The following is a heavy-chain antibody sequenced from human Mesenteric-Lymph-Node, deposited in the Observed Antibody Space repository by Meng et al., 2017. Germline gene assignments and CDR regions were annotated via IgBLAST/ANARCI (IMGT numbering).Heavy chain of an antibody. D-gene: IGHD4-11*01. CDR3: ARSNLTIGFFSLSPLDY. V-gene: IGHV3-48*03. CDR1: GFTFSSYE. Sequence: GESLKISCAASGFTFSSYETNWVRQAPGKGLGWVSYISSSGSTIYYADSVKGRLTISRDNAKNSLYLQINSLRAENTAVYYCARSNLTIGFFSLSPLDYWGQGALVTVSS. CDR2: ISSSGSTI. J-gene: IGHJ4*02.